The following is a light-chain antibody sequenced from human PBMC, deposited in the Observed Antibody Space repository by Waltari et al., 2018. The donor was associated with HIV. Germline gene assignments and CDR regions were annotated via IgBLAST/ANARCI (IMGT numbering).Light chain of an antibody. CDR3: QQNSYWLPIT. CDR1: QSVGTK. CDR2: GAS. V-gene: IGKV3-15*01. Sequence: EIVMTQSPATLSVSPGESATLSYRASQSVGTKLAWYQQKPGQAPRLLIYGASIRATGIPARFSGSGSGMEFTLTISSLQSGDFAVYYCQQNSYWLPITFGQGTRLEI. J-gene: IGKJ5*01.